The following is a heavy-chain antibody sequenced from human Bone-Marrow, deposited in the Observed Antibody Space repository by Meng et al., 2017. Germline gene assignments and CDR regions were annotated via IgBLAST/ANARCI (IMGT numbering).Heavy chain of an antibody. Sequence: QVQLQQWGAGLLKPSETLSLTCAVYGGSSSGYYWSWIRQPPGKGLEWIGEINHSGSTNYNPSLKSRVTISVDTSKNQFSLKLNSVTAADTAVYYCARVAYRWGGDCSYFDYWGQGTLVTVSS. CDR3: ARVAYRWGGDCSYFDY. CDR2: INHSGST. D-gene: IGHD2-21*02. V-gene: IGHV4-34*01. J-gene: IGHJ4*02. CDR1: GGSSSGYY.